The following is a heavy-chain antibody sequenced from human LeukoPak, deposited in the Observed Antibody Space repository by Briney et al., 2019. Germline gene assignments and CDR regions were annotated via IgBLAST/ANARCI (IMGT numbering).Heavy chain of an antibody. V-gene: IGHV3-30*02. Sequence: GGSLRLSCAASGFTFSSYGLHWVRQAPGKGLEWVAFIRYDGSNKYYADSVKGRFTISRDNSKNTLFLQMNGLRADGTAVYYCAKDLPEYYGSGSYGFDYWGQGTLVTVSS. J-gene: IGHJ4*02. D-gene: IGHD3-10*01. CDR2: IRYDGSNK. CDR3: AKDLPEYYGSGSYGFDY. CDR1: GFTFSSYG.